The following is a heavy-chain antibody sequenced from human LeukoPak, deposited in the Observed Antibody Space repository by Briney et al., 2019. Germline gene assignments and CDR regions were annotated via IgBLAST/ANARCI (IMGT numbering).Heavy chain of an antibody. D-gene: IGHD2-15*01. Sequence: GGSLRLSCVASGYTLSRYWMTWVRQAPGKGLEWVANIKQDGSEKYYVDSVKGRFTISRDNAKNSLYLQMNSLRAEDTAVYYCARDEAAIDYWGQGTLVTVSS. V-gene: IGHV3-7*03. CDR3: ARDEAAIDY. CDR1: GYTLSRYW. CDR2: IKQDGSEK. J-gene: IGHJ4*02.